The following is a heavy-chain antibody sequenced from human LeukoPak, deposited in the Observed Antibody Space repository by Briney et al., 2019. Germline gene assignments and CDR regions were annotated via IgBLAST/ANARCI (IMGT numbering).Heavy chain of an antibody. CDR3: ARIAAAQNYYYYYGMDV. CDR1: GGSFSGYY. CDR2: IYYSGST. D-gene: IGHD6-13*01. J-gene: IGHJ6*02. Sequence: SETLSLTCAVYGGSFSGYYWSWIRQHPGKGLEWIGYIYYSGSTYYNPSLKSRVTISVDTSKNQFSLKLSSVTAADTAMYYCARIAAAQNYYYYYGMDVWGQGTTVTVSS. V-gene: IGHV4-34*01.